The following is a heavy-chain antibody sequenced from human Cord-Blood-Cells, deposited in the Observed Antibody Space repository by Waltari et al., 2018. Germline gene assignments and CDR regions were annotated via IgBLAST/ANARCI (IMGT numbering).Heavy chain of an antibody. CDR1: GFTVSSNY. D-gene: IGHD1-7*01. CDR2: IYSGGST. Sequence: EVQLVESGGGLVQPGGSLRLSCAASGFTVSSNYMSWVRQAPGKGLAWGSVIYSGGSTYYADSVKGRFTISRHNSKNTLYLQMNSLRAEDTAVYYCARDGSNWDSDAFDIWGQGTMVTVSS. V-gene: IGHV3-53*04. CDR3: ARDGSNWDSDAFDI. J-gene: IGHJ3*02.